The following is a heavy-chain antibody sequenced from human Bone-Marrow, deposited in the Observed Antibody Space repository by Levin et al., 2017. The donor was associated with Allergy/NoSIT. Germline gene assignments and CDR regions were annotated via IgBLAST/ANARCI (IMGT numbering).Heavy chain of an antibody. J-gene: IGHJ4*02. Sequence: PSETLSLTCAVSGYSISSGYYWGWIRQPPGKGLEWIGSIDHSGSPYYNPPLKSGVPISVDTSKNQFPLKLTSGPAADTAVFYCARDRLLVQRVSSYGYYFAYWGQGTLVTVSS. D-gene: IGHD5-18*01. CDR3: ARDRLLVQRVSSYGYYFAY. CDR1: GYSISSGYY. CDR2: IDHSGSP. V-gene: IGHV4-38-2*02.